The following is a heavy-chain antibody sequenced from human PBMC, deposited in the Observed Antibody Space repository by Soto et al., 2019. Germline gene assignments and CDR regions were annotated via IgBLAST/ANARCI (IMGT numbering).Heavy chain of an antibody. CDR2: IHYSGGATYSP. V-gene: IGHV4-31*03. CDR1: GGSISSGGYY. J-gene: IGHJ5*02. CDR3: ARFPTYYHNGIGYQPFHP. D-gene: IGHD3-3*01. Sequence: SETLSLTCTVSGGSISSGGYYWAWIHQHPRKGLEWLGYIHYSGGATYSPSYNPSLNSRTTISVDISKSQFYLKLTSVSAADPAMYYCARFPTYYHNGIGYQPFHPWGQGTLVTVSS.